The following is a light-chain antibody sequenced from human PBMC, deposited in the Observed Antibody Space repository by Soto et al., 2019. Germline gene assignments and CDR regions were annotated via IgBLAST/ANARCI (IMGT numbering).Light chain of an antibody. CDR2: AAS. CDR1: QDIKKF. CDR3: QNYDRAPAT. J-gene: IGKJ1*01. V-gene: IGKV1-27*01. Sequence: DIQMTQSPSSLSASLGDSVTITCRASQDIKKFLAWHQQRPGEVPKVLIYAASSLRPGVPTRFSGNGSGTDFTFTINSLQPEDVATYYCQNYDRAPATFGQGTKVDVK.